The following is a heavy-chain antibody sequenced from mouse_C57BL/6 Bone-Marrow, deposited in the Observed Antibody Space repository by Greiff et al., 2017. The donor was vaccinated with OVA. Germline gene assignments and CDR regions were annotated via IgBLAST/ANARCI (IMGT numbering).Heavy chain of an antibody. V-gene: IGHV7-3*01. CDR2: IRNKANGYTT. Sequence: EVMLVESGGGLVQPGGSLSLSCAASGFTFTDYYMSWVRQPPGKALEWLGFIRNKANGYTTEYSASVKGRFTISRDNSQSILYRQMNALRAEDSATYYCARYPYYYGSRGNYFDYWGQGTTLTVSS. D-gene: IGHD1-1*01. CDR1: GFTFTDYY. CDR3: ARYPYYYGSRGNYFDY. J-gene: IGHJ2*01.